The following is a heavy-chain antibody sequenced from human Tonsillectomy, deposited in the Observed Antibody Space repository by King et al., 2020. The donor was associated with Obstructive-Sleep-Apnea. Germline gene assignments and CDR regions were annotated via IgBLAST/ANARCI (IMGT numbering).Heavy chain of an antibody. CDR2: IITSIDAV. D-gene: IGHD2-2*01. Sequence: QLVQSGAELKKPGSSVKVSCKASGGTFGRCAFSWVRQAPGQGLEWMGGIITSIDAVNYAQRFQGRVTFTADKDTSTGYMELSSLTSEDTAVYFCARAMPEDAFDVGGQGTRVTVSS. J-gene: IGHJ3*01. V-gene: IGHV1-69*06. CDR3: ARAMPEDAFDV. CDR1: GGTFGRCA.